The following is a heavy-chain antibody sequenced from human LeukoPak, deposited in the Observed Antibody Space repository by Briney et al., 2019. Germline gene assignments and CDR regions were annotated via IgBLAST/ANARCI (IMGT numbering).Heavy chain of an antibody. CDR3: ARVGGHDTIFGVVIRGDDAFDI. J-gene: IGHJ3*02. Sequence: PETLSLTCTVSGGYISSYYWSWIRQPAGKGLEWIGRIYTSGSTNYNPSLESRVTMSLDTSKNQFSLKLSSVTAADTAVYYCARVGGHDTIFGVVIRGDDAFDIWGQGTMVTVSS. D-gene: IGHD3-3*01. V-gene: IGHV4-4*07. CDR2: IYTSGST. CDR1: GGYISSYY.